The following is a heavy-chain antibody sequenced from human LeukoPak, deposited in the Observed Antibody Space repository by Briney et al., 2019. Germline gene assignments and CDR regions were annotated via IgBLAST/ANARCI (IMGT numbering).Heavy chain of an antibody. Sequence: SQTLSLTCAISGDSVSSNSAAWNWIRQSPSRGLEWLGRTYYRSKWYNDYAVSVKSRITINPDTSKNQFSLQLNSVTPEDTAVYYCARDKYYYDSSGYLVSRWFDPWGQGTLVTVSS. CDR1: GDSVSSNSAA. D-gene: IGHD3-22*01. CDR3: ARDKYYYDSSGYLVSRWFDP. CDR2: TYYRSKWYN. V-gene: IGHV6-1*01. J-gene: IGHJ5*02.